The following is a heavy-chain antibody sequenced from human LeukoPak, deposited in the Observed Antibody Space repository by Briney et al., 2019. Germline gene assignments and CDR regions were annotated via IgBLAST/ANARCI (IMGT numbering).Heavy chain of an antibody. D-gene: IGHD3-22*01. Sequence: GGSLRLSCAASGFTFSSYWMHWVRQAPGKGLEWVANIREDGTEKNYVDSVKGRFTISRDNAKNSLFLQMNSLRAEDTAVYYCARVGYYDSSGYYYTYYFDYWGQGTLVTVSS. CDR2: IREDGTEK. J-gene: IGHJ4*02. CDR3: ARVGYYDSSGYYYTYYFDY. V-gene: IGHV3-7*01. CDR1: GFTFSSYW.